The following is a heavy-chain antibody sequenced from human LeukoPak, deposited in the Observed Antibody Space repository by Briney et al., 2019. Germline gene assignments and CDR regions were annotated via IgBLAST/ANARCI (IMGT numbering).Heavy chain of an antibody. CDR1: GFAFSSYA. J-gene: IGHJ4*02. CDR3: AKTRPLDSSSWSHGDY. V-gene: IGHV3-23*01. Sequence: GGSLRLSCAASGFAFSSYAMSWVRQAPGKGLEWVSAISGSGDSTYYGDSVKGRFTISRDNSKNTLYLQMNSLRAEDTAVYYCAKTRPLDSSSWSHGDYWGQGTLVTVSS. D-gene: IGHD6-13*01. CDR2: ISGSGDST.